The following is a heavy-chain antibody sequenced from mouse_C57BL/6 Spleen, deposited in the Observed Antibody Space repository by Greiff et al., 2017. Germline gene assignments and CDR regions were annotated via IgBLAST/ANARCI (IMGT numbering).Heavy chain of an antibody. Sequence: VQLQQSGAELVRPGSSVKLSCKASGYTFTSYWMEWVKQRPGQGLEWIGNIYPSDSETHYNQKFKDKATLTVDKSSSTAYMQLSSLTSEDSAVYYCARETSSNWDDYWGQGTTLTVSS. D-gene: IGHD4-1*02. CDR3: ARETSSNWDDY. V-gene: IGHV1-61*01. CDR2: IYPSDSET. J-gene: IGHJ2*01. CDR1: GYTFTSYW.